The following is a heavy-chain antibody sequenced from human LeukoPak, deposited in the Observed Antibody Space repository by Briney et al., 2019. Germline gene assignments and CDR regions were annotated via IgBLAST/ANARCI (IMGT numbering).Heavy chain of an antibody. Sequence: TLSLTCAVSGGSISSGGYSWSWIRQPPGEGLEWIGYIYHSGSTYYNPSLKSRVTISVDRSKNQFSLKLSSVTAADTAVYYCASLSSTVTTTPVDYWGQGTLVTVSS. CDR3: ASLSSTVTTTPVDY. CDR2: IYHSGST. V-gene: IGHV4-30-2*01. D-gene: IGHD4-17*01. J-gene: IGHJ4*02. CDR1: GGSISSGGYS.